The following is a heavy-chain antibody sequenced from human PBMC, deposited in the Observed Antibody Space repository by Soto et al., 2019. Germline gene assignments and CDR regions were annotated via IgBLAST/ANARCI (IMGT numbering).Heavy chain of an antibody. Sequence: GGSLRLSCVASGLTFTTYWMTWVRQAPGKGLEWVAVMSNDGSNRNYADSVKGRFTISRDNSKNTLYLQMNSLRAEDTAVYYCAKGAEWLAPIDYWGQGAPVTVSS. J-gene: IGHJ4*02. CDR3: AKGAEWLAPIDY. D-gene: IGHD6-19*01. CDR1: GLTFTTYW. CDR2: MSNDGSNR. V-gene: IGHV3-30*18.